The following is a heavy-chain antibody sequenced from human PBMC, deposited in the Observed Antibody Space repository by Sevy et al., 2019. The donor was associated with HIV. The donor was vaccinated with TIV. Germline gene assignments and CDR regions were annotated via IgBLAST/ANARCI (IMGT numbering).Heavy chain of an antibody. V-gene: IGHV5-51*01. CDR2: IYAGDSDT. J-gene: IGHJ6*02. D-gene: IGHD3-3*01. CDR1: GFTFTDYW. CDR3: ARSRGDFLPPYYFQYYGMDV. Sequence: GESLKISCKTSGFTFTDYWIGWVRQMPGKGLEWMGIIYAGDSDTRDSPSFRGQVTISAHKSTSTAYLQWSSLKASDTAMYYCARSRGDFLPPYYFQYYGMDVWGQGTTVTVSS.